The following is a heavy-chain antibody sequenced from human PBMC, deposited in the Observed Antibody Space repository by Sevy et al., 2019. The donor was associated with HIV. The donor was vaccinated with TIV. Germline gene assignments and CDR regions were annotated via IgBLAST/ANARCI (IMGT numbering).Heavy chain of an antibody. Sequence: GGSLRLSCAASGFTFSGSAMHWVRQASGKGLEWVGRIRSKANSYATAYAASVKGRFTIPRDDSKNTAYLQMNSLKTEDTAVYYCTRQQLGIGAFDIWGQGTMVTVSS. D-gene: IGHD7-27*01. CDR2: IRSKANSYAT. V-gene: IGHV3-73*01. CDR1: GFTFSGSA. CDR3: TRQQLGIGAFDI. J-gene: IGHJ3*02.